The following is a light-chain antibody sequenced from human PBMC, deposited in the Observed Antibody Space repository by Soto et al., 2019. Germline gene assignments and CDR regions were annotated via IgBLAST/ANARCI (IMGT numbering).Light chain of an antibody. CDR2: GAS. J-gene: IGKJ1*01. V-gene: IGKV3-20*01. CDR3: QQYGSSPRT. CDR1: RGVSANY. Sequence: EKLLTRSPGTLSLSPGEVATLSCRASRGVSANYLAWYQQKPGQAPTLLIYGASIRAAGIPDRFSGSGSGTDFTLTIRRLDPDDFAVYYCQQYGSSPRTFGQGTKVDI.